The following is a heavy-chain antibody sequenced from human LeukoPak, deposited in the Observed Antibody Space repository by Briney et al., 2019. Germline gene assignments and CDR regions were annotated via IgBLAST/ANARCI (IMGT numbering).Heavy chain of an antibody. CDR2: ITGSGGNT. CDR1: GFTFSNYA. Sequence: GGSLRLSCAASGFTFSNYAMSCVRQAQGKGLEWVSAITGSGGNTSYADSVKGRFTISRANSKNTVFLQMNSLRAEDTAVYYCAKWGDCDVLTGYYVSDYWGQGTLVTVSS. J-gene: IGHJ4*02. D-gene: IGHD3-9*01. CDR3: AKWGDCDVLTGYYVSDY. V-gene: IGHV3-23*01.